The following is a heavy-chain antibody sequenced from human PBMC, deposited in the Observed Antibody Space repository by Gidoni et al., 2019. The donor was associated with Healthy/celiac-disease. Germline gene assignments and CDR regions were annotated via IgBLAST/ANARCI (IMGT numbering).Heavy chain of an antibody. J-gene: IGHJ4*02. CDR2: IYYSGRT. D-gene: IGHD6-13*01. CDR3: ARVYAAAAYFDY. Sequence: QVQLQESGPGLVKPSETLSPTGTASGGSISSYYWSWIRQPPGKGLEWIGYIYYSGRTNYNPPLKSRVTISVDTSKNQFSLKLSSVTAADTAVYYCARVYAAAAYFDYWGQGTLVTVSS. CDR1: GGSISSYY. V-gene: IGHV4-59*01.